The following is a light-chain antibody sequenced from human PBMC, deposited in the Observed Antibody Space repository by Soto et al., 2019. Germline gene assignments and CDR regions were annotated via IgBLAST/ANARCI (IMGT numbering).Light chain of an antibody. V-gene: IGKV3-20*01. J-gene: IGKJ1*01. Sequence: EIVLTQSPGTLSLSPGERATLSCRASQTLSNSFIAWYQQKPGQAPRLPIYGASSRATGIPDRFSGSGSGTDFTLTISRLEPEDFAVYYCHQYGSSPATFGQGTKVDIK. CDR1: QTLSNSF. CDR2: GAS. CDR3: HQYGSSPAT.